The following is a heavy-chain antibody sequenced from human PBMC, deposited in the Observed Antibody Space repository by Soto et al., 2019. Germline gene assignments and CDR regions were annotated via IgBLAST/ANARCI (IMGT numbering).Heavy chain of an antibody. CDR2: ILSSDEK. Sequence: QVTLKESGPVLVKPTEPLTLTCTVSGFSLRNARMXVSWIRXPPGXAXXWLAHILSSDEKSYNPSLKGRVTLSKDTSKSQVVLTMTYVDPVDTATYFCARMLAVNYYYYYVDVWGEGTTVTVSS. J-gene: IGHJ6*03. V-gene: IGHV2-26*01. CDR3: ARMLAVNYYYYYVDV. CDR1: GFSLRNARMX. D-gene: IGHD3-22*01.